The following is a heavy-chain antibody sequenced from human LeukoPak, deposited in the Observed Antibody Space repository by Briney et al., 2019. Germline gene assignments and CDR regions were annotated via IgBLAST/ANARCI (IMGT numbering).Heavy chain of an antibody. Sequence: PSETLSLTCAVYGGSFSGYYWSWIRQPAGKGLEWIGRIYTSGSTNYNPSLKSRVTMSVDTSKNQFSLKLSSVTAADTAVYYCARGSTVARGVYFDYWGQRTLVTVSS. CDR1: GGSFSGYY. V-gene: IGHV4-59*10. J-gene: IGHJ4*02. CDR3: ARGSTVARGVYFDY. D-gene: IGHD4-23*01. CDR2: IYTSGST.